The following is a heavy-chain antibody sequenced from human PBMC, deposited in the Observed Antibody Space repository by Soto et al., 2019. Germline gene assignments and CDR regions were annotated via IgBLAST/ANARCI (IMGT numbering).Heavy chain of an antibody. D-gene: IGHD2-8*01. Sequence: GSLRLSCAASGFTFSSYGMHWVRQAPGKGLEWVAVISYDGSNKYYADSVKGRFTISRDNSKNTLYLQMNSLRAEDTAVYYCAKEGLVYARSQKYFDYWGQGTLVTVSS. CDR1: GFTFSSYG. V-gene: IGHV3-30*18. CDR3: AKEGLVYARSQKYFDY. CDR2: ISYDGSNK. J-gene: IGHJ4*02.